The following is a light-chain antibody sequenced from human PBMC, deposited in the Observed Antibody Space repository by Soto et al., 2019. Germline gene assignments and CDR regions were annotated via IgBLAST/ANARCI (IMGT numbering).Light chain of an antibody. Sequence: DIVMTQSPDSLAVSLGERATINCKSSQSVLYSSNNKNYLAWYQQKPGQPTKLLIYWASTRESVVPDRFSGSGSGTYFTLTISSLQAEDVAVYYCQQYYSTPPKFGQGTKVEIK. V-gene: IGKV4-1*01. CDR1: QSVLYSSNNKNY. CDR2: WAS. J-gene: IGKJ1*01. CDR3: QQYYSTPPK.